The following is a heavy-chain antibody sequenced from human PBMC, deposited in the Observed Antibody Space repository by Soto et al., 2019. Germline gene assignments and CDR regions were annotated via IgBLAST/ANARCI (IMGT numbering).Heavy chain of an antibody. CDR3: AHIPNYYQYDWFDP. CDR2: IYWDDDK. Sequence: QITLKESGPTLVKPTQTLTLTCTFSGFSLTTRGVGVGWIRQRPGKALEFLALIYWDDDKRYSPSLQSRLSITKDTAKNQVVLTMTNVDPVDTATYYCAHIPNYYQYDWFDPWGQGTLVSVSS. V-gene: IGHV2-5*02. D-gene: IGHD3-16*01. CDR1: GFSLTTRGVG. J-gene: IGHJ5*02.